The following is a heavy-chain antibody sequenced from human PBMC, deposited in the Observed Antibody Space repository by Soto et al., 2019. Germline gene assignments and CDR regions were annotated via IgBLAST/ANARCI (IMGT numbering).Heavy chain of an antibody. Sequence: SETLSLTCAVSGDSIISGGYSFICVRQPPWNGLEWIGYIYHSGNTYYNPSLKSRVTISVGRSKNQFSLKLSSVTAADTAVYYCARCCYYDSSGYYYPNWFDPWGQGTLVTVSS. CDR1: GDSIISGGYS. J-gene: IGHJ5*02. D-gene: IGHD3-22*01. V-gene: IGHV4-30-2*01. CDR3: ARCCYYDSSGYYYPNWFDP. CDR2: IYHSGNT.